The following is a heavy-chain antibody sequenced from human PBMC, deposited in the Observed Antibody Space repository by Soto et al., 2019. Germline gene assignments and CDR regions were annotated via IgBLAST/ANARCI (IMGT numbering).Heavy chain of an antibody. CDR3: AKEGSTFSYYYALDV. CDR2: ISYDGGIK. Sequence: QVQLVESGGGVVQPGRSLRLSCVASEFTFSSFAMHWVRQAPGKGLEWVTVISYDGGIKHYADSVRGRFTVSRDNSKNTVFLQMTSLRDEDTAVYYCAKEGSTFSYYYALDVWGQGTTVTVSS. J-gene: IGHJ6*02. CDR1: EFTFSSFA. D-gene: IGHD6-13*01. V-gene: IGHV3-30-3*01.